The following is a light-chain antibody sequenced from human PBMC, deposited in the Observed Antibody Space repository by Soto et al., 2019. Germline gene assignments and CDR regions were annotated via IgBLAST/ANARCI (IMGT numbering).Light chain of an antibody. Sequence: SQMTQSPSTLSASVGDRVTITCRARENINRWLAWYQQKPGKAPKLLIYEASTLESGVPSRFSVSGSGTEFTVTIGSLQPDDSATYYCQQYNAYVGGGTKVESK. CDR2: EAS. CDR1: ENINRW. CDR3: QQYNAY. V-gene: IGKV1-5*03. J-gene: IGKJ4*01.